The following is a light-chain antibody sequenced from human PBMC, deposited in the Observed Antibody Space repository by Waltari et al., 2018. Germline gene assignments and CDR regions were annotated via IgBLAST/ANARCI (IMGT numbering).Light chain of an antibody. Sequence: EIVLTQSPVTLSLYPGERATLSCRASQSVSSYLGWYQQKPGQAPRLLIYDASNRATGIPGRFRGSGSGTDFTLTISSLEPEDSAVYYCQQRSNWPLTFGGGTKVEI. CDR1: QSVSSY. J-gene: IGKJ4*01. CDR2: DAS. V-gene: IGKV3-11*01. CDR3: QQRSNWPLT.